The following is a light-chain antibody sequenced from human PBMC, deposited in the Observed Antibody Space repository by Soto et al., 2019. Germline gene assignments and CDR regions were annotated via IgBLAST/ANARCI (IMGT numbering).Light chain of an antibody. J-gene: IGKJ4*01. CDR3: QQGSNWPPGLT. Sequence: EIVLTQSPATLSLSPGERATLSCGASQSVSSYLAWYQQKPGQAPRLLIYDASNRATGIPARFSGSGSGTDFTLTISSLEPEDFAVYYCQQGSNWPPGLTFGGGTKVDI. CDR2: DAS. CDR1: QSVSSY. V-gene: IGKV3-11*01.